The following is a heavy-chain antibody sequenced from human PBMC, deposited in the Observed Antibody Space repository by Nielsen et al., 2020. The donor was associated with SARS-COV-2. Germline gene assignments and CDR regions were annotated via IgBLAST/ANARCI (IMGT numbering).Heavy chain of an antibody. CDR3: ARGLGEVADY. V-gene: IGHV3-48*03. J-gene: IGHJ4*02. Sequence: WIRQPPGKGLEWVSYITGSGSTIYYADSVKGRFSISRDNAKNSLFLQMNSLRAEDTAVYFCARGLGEVADYWGQGALVTVSS. D-gene: IGHD3-10*01. CDR2: ITGSGSTI.